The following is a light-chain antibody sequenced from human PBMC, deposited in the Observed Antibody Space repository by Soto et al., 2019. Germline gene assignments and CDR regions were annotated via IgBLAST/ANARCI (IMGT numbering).Light chain of an antibody. Sequence: QSLLTQPPSSSGTPGQRVTISCSGSSSNIGSNYVYWYQQRPGTAPKLLIYRNNQRPSGVPDRFSGSKSGTSASLAISGLWSEDEADYYCAAWDDSLSGYVFGTGTKVTVL. CDR2: RNN. V-gene: IGLV1-47*03. J-gene: IGLJ1*01. CDR3: AAWDDSLSGYV. CDR1: SSNIGSNY.